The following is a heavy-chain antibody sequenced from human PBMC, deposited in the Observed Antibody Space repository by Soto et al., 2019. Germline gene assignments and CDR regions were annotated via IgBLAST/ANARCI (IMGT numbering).Heavy chain of an antibody. CDR2: IVPMLRTP. J-gene: IGHJ4*02. CDR1: GGSFSDYA. D-gene: IGHD3-16*01. Sequence: QVQLVQSGAEVKKPGSSVKVSCKASGGSFSDYAINWVRQAPGPGLEWMGGIVPMLRTPNYARKFQGRVTIPGNKPRCTVSRELTSLTSDDTAVYSCERGLGGTSSPFNSWGQGPLVPFPS. V-gene: IGHV1-69*14. CDR3: ERGLGGTSSPFNS.